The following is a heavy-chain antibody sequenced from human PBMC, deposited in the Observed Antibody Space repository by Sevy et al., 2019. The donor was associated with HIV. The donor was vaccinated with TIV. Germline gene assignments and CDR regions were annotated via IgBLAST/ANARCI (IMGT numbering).Heavy chain of an antibody. CDR1: GFAVSSND. CDR2: THSGGST. J-gene: IGHJ4*02. V-gene: IGHV3-66*01. CDR3: ARDYYASGSYPRFDY. Sequence: GGSLRLSCAASGFAVSSNDMTWVGQAPGKGLEYVSVTHSGGSTYYADSVKGRFTISRDYSKNTLFLQMNSLRAEDTAVYYCARDYYASGSYPRFDYWGQGTLVTVSS. D-gene: IGHD3-10*01.